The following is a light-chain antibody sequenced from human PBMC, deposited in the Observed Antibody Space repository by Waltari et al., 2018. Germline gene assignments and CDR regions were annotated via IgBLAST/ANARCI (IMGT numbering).Light chain of an antibody. V-gene: IGKV3-11*01. Sequence: EILLTQSPATLSLSPGERATLSCRATQNIDIYLAWYQQKPGQAPRIVIHNASTRATGVPARFSGSGSGTDFTLTITSLEPEDFAVYYCQHRFNWPPVTFGQGTRLEIK. CDR1: QNIDIY. J-gene: IGKJ5*01. CDR2: NAS. CDR3: QHRFNWPPVT.